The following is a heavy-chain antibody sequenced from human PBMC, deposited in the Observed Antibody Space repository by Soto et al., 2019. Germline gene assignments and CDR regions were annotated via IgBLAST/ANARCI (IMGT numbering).Heavy chain of an antibody. D-gene: IGHD3-22*01. J-gene: IGHJ5*02. CDR2: IYYSGST. CDR1: GGSISSGGYY. V-gene: IGHV4-31*03. Sequence: QVQLQESGPGLVKPSQTLSLTCTVSGGSISSGGYYWSWIRQHPGKGLEWIGYIYYSGSTYYNPSLKCRVTISVDTSKNQFSLKLSSVPAADTAVYYCARGGGLTTMIVVANWFDPWGQGTLVTVSS. CDR3: ARGGGLTTMIVVANWFDP.